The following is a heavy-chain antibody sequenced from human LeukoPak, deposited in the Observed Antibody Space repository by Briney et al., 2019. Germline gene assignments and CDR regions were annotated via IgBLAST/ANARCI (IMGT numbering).Heavy chain of an antibody. D-gene: IGHD6-6*01. Sequence: GGSLRLSCAASGFTFSSYGMHWVRLAPGKGLEWVAVIYYDGSDKYYVDSVKGRFTISRDSSKNTLYLQMNSLRAEDTAVYYCARGRMGQLGPGMDVWGQGTTVIVSS. CDR2: IYYDGSDK. CDR3: ARGRMGQLGPGMDV. J-gene: IGHJ6*02. V-gene: IGHV3-33*01. CDR1: GFTFSSYG.